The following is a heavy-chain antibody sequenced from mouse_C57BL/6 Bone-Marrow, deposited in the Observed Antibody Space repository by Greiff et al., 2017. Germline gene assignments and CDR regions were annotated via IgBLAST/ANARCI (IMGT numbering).Heavy chain of an antibody. Sequence: QVTLKVSGPGILQPSQTLSLTCSFSGFSLSTFGMGVGWIRQPSGKGLEWLAHIWWDDAKYYNPALKSLLIISKDTSKNQVFLKIANVDTADTATYYCARIESYYYGSSYRFAYWGQGTLVTVSA. CDR2: IWWDDAK. V-gene: IGHV8-8*01. D-gene: IGHD1-1*01. CDR3: ARIESYYYGSSYRFAY. J-gene: IGHJ3*01. CDR1: GFSLSTFGMG.